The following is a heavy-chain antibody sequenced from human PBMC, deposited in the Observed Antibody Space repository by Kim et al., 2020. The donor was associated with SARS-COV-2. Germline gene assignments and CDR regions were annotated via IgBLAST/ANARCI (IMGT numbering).Heavy chain of an antibody. Sequence: GGSLRLSCAASGFTFDDYAMHWVRQAPGKGLEWVSGISWNSGSIGYADSVKGRFTISRDNAKNSLYLQMNSLRAEDTALYYCAKDMDIVVVVAASGAFDIWGQGTMVTVSS. CDR2: ISWNSGSI. CDR3: AKDMDIVVVVAASGAFDI. V-gene: IGHV3-9*01. D-gene: IGHD2-15*01. CDR1: GFTFDDYA. J-gene: IGHJ3*02.